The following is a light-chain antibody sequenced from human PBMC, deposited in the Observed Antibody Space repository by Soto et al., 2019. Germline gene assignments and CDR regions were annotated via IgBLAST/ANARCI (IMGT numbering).Light chain of an antibody. Sequence: QSVLTQPASVSGSPGQSITISCTGTSSDVGGYNYVSWYQQHPGKAPKLMIYDVSNRPSGVSNRFSGSKSGTTASLTITGPQAEDEADYYCQSYDSSRSGYVFGTGTRSPP. CDR2: DVS. J-gene: IGLJ1*01. CDR1: SSDVGGYNY. V-gene: IGLV2-14*01. CDR3: QSYDSSRSGYV.